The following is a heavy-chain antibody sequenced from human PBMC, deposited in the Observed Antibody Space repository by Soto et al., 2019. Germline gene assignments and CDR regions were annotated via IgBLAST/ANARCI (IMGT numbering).Heavy chain of an antibody. CDR3: ARGSPPRYCSSTSCYSVDWFDP. V-gene: IGHV1-18*01. CDR1: GYTFTSYG. CDR2: ISAYNGNT. Sequence: ASVKVSCKASGYTFTSYGISWVRQAPGQGLEWMGWISAYNGNTNYAQKLQGRVTMTTDTSTSTAYMELRSLRSDDTAVYYCARGSPPRYCSSTSCYSVDWFDPWGQGTLVTVSS. D-gene: IGHD2-2*01. J-gene: IGHJ5*02.